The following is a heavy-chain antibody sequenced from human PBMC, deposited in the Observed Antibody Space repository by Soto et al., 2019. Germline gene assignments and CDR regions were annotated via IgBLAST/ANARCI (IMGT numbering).Heavy chain of an antibody. Sequence: SETLSLACTVSGGSISGYYWSWIRQPPGKGLEWIGYMYNTGSTVYNPSFKSRVTISVDTSKNQFSLKLNSVTAADTAVYYCARDLWGYCGTDCYPLDVWGQGTTVT. CDR1: GGSISGYY. J-gene: IGHJ6*02. CDR3: ARDLWGYCGTDCYPLDV. V-gene: IGHV4-59*01. CDR2: MYNTGST. D-gene: IGHD2-21*02.